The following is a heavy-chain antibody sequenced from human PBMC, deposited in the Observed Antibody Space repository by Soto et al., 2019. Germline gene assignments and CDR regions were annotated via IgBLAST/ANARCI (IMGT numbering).Heavy chain of an antibody. CDR1: GFTFSDFD. J-gene: IGHJ5*02. D-gene: IGHD2-15*01. CDR3: ARGRSQDFHSTPPPTFDP. V-gene: IGHV3-13*01. CDR2: IGTLFDT. Sequence: EVQLVDSGGDLVQPGGSLRLSCVASGFTFSDFDMYWVRQVTGKSLEWVAGIGTLFDTYYSDSVKGRFSIFRDNAKHSVSLRMNSLQPGDTAVYCCARGRSQDFHSTPPPTFDPWGQGTLVTVSS.